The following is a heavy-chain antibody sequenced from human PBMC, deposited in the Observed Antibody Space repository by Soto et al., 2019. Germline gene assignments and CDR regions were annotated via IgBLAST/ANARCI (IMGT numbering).Heavy chain of an antibody. D-gene: IGHD2-2*01. V-gene: IGHV3-15*01. Sequence: EVQLLESGGDLAEPGGSLRLSCAASGFAFTHVWMTWVRQAPGRGLEWVGRIKRKIVGETTNYAAPVKGRFTISRDDLKNTLYLQKNSLKTDDSAVYYCAADRYCSSNTCPGAFDIWGQGTTV. CDR2: IKRKIVGETT. J-gene: IGHJ3*02. CDR1: GFAFTHVW. CDR3: AADRYCSSNTCPGAFDI.